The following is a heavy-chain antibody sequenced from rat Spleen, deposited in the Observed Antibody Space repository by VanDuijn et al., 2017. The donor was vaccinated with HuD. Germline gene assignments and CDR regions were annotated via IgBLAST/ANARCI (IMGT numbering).Heavy chain of an antibody. J-gene: IGHJ2*01. D-gene: IGHD1-11*01. CDR1: GFTFSNYG. V-gene: IGHV5-19*01. CDR3: SRGGATRFDY. CDR2: ILYDSTNT. Sequence: EVQLVESGGGLVQPGRSLKLSCAASGFTFSNYGMHWIRQAPKKGLEWVATILYDSTNTYYRDSVKGRFTISRDNAKSTLYLQMDSLRSEDTATYYCSRGGATRFDYWGQGVMVTVSS.